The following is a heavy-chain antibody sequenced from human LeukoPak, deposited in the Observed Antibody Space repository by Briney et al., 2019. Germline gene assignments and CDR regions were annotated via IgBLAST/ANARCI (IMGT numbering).Heavy chain of an antibody. D-gene: IGHD5-12*01. Sequence: PGGSLRLSCAASGFTFSSYAMHWVRQAPGKGLEWVAVISYDGSNKYYADSVKGRFTISRDNSKNTLYLQMNSLRAEDTAVYYCARDPLEDIVAQGNWFDPWGQGTLVTVSS. V-gene: IGHV3-30-3*01. CDR1: GFTFSSYA. J-gene: IGHJ5*02. CDR2: ISYDGSNK. CDR3: ARDPLEDIVAQGNWFDP.